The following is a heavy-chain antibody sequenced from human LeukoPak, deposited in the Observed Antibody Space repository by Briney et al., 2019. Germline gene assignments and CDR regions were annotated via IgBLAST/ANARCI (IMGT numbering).Heavy chain of an antibody. J-gene: IGHJ4*02. Sequence: GGSLRLSCAASGFTFSGYSMNWVRQAPGKGLEWVSYISSSSSTIYYADSVKGRFTISRDNAKNSLYLQMNSLRAEDTAVYYCARDSRDSSGYSFDYWGQGTLVTVSS. CDR3: ARDSRDSSGYSFDY. D-gene: IGHD3-22*01. CDR1: GFTFSGYS. CDR2: ISSSSSTI. V-gene: IGHV3-48*04.